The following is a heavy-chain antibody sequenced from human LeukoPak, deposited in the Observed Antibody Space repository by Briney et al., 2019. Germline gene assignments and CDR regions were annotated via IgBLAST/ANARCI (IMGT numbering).Heavy chain of an antibody. V-gene: IGHV3-23*01. CDR1: GFTFSSYA. CDR2: ISGSGGST. J-gene: IGHJ4*02. Sequence: GGSLRLSCAASGFTFSSYAMSWVRQAPGKGLEWVSAISGSGGSTYYADSVKGRFTISRDNSKNTLYLQMNSLRAEDTAVYYCAKGTLDIVVVPAAPKVYYFDYWGQGTLVTVSS. D-gene: IGHD2-2*01. CDR3: AKGTLDIVVVPAAPKVYYFDY.